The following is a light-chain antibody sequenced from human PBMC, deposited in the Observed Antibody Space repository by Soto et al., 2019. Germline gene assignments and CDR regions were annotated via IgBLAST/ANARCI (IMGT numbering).Light chain of an antibody. CDR2: EVF. CDR1: RRDVGGYNY. CDR3: TSYASTSTYVV. V-gene: IGLV2-14*01. Sequence: QSALTKPASVSGSPGQSITISCTGTRRDVGGYNYVSWYQHHPGKAPNLMMYEVFNRPAGVSNRFSGSRSGNTASLTISGLQADEGDNYYCTSYASTSTYVVFGGGTKVAVL. J-gene: IGLJ2*01.